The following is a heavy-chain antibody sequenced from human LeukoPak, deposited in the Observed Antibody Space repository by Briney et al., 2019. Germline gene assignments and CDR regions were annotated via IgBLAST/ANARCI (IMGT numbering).Heavy chain of an antibody. D-gene: IGHD4-17*01. Sequence: PGRSLRLSCAASGFTFSSYGMHWVRQAPGKGLEWVAVISYDGSNKYYADSVKGRFTISRDNAKNSLYLQMNSLRAEDTAVYYCARGQTTVTNWGQGTLDTVSS. CDR3: ARGQTTVTN. CDR1: GFTFSSYG. J-gene: IGHJ4*02. CDR2: ISYDGSNK. V-gene: IGHV3-30*03.